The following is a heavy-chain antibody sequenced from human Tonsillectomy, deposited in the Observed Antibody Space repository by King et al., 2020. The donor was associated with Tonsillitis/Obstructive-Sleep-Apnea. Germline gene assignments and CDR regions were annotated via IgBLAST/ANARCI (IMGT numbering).Heavy chain of an antibody. Sequence: QLVQSGAEVKKPGASVKVSCKASGYTFTGCYMHWVRQAPGQGLEWMGWINPNSGGTNYAQKFQGRVTMTRDTSISTDYMEVSRLRSDDTSVYYCASEGYESAYYYYGMDVCGQGTTVTVSS. V-gene: IGHV1-2*02. J-gene: IGHJ6*02. CDR3: ASEGYESAYYYYGMDV. D-gene: IGHD5-12*01. CDR1: GYTFTGCY. CDR2: INPNSGGT.